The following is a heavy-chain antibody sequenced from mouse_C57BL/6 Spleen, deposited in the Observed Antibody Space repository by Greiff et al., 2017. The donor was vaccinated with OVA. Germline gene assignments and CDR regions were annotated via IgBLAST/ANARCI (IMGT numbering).Heavy chain of an antibody. CDR1: GYTFTSYW. CDR2: IHPNSGST. CDR3: ARSPVYQGFAY. V-gene: IGHV1-64*01. J-gene: IGHJ3*01. Sequence: QVQLQQPGAELVKPGASVKLSCKASGYTFTSYWMHWVKQRPGQGLEWIGMIHPNSGSTNYNEKFKSKATLTVDKSTSTAYMHRSSLTSEDAAVYCCARSPVYQGFAYWGQGTLVTVSA.